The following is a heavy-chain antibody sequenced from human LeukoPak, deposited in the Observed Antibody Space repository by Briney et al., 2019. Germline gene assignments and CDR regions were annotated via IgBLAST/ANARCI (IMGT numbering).Heavy chain of an antibody. D-gene: IGHD5-18*01. J-gene: IGHJ4*02. V-gene: IGHV3-33*01. Sequence: GGSLRLSCAASGFTFSNYGMHWVRQAPGKGLEWVAVIWYDGSNKYYADSVKGRFTISRDNSKNTLYLQMNSLRAEDTAVYYCARENHEYSYGSFDYWGQGTLVTVSS. CDR1: GFTFSNYG. CDR3: ARENHEYSYGSFDY. CDR2: IWYDGSNK.